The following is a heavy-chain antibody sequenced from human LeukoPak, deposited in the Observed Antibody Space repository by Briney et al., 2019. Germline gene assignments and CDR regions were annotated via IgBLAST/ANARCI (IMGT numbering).Heavy chain of an antibody. CDR2: IYPGDSDG. CDR3: ATPTLGTIGEYLFDY. J-gene: IGHJ4*02. CDR1: GYIFTTYW. Sequence: GESLKISSKGSGYIFTTYWIGWVRQLPGKGLEWMGIIYPGDSDGRYSPSFQGRVTISADKSISTAYLQWSTLNASDTAMYYCATPTLGTIGEYLFDYWGQGTLVIVSS. V-gene: IGHV5-51*01. D-gene: IGHD1-7*01.